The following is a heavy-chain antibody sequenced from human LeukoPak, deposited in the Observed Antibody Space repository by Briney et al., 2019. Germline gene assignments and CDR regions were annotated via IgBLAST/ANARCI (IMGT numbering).Heavy chain of an antibody. CDR2: IRNDGSNK. V-gene: IGHV3-30*02. D-gene: IGHD6-19*01. J-gene: IGHJ4*02. CDR1: GFTFSSYG. Sequence: GGSLRLSCAASGFTFSSYGMHWVRQAPGKGLEWVAFIRNDGSNKYYADSVKGRFTISRDNSKNTLYLQMNSLRAEDTAVYYCAKIMWVADFDFWGKGTLVTVSS. CDR3: AKIMWVADFDF.